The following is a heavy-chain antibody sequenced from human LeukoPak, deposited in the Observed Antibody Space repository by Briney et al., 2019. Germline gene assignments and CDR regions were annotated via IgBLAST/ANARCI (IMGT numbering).Heavy chain of an antibody. D-gene: IGHD2-2*01. Sequence: GSLRLSCAGPGFTLDDFGMSRARQAPGKGPEMVSGINWNGGSTGYGDSVKGRFTISRDNAKKTLYLQMNSLRAEDTALYYCARAALVVVPSYHYYMDVWGKGTTVTVSS. CDR1: GFTLDDFG. V-gene: IGHV3-20*04. CDR2: INWNGGST. CDR3: ARAALVVVPSYHYYMDV. J-gene: IGHJ6*03.